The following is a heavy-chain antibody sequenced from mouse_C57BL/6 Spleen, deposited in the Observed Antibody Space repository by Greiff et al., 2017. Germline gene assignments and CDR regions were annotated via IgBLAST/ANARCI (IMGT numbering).Heavy chain of an antibody. J-gene: IGHJ4*01. V-gene: IGHV1-82*01. CDR2: IYPGAGDT. D-gene: IGHD3-2*02. Sequence: QVQLQQSGPELVKPGASVKISCKASGYAFSSSWMNWVKQRPGKGLEWIGRIYPGAGDTNYNGKFKGKATLTADKSSSTAYMHLSSLTSEDSAVYFWAHSSGYVGAMDYWGQGTSVTVSS. CDR1: GYAFSSSW. CDR3: AHSSGYVGAMDY.